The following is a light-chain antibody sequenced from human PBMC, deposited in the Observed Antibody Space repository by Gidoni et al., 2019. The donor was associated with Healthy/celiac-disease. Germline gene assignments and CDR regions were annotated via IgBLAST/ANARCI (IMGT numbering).Light chain of an antibody. CDR2: DAS. V-gene: IGKV3D-11*01. Sequence: IVLTQSPATLSLSPGERATLSCRASQGVSSYLAWYQQKPGQPPRLLIYDASNRATGIPARFSGSGPGTDFTLTISSLEPEDFAVYYCQQRSTPGTFGGGTKVEIK. CDR3: QQRSTPGT. CDR1: QGVSSY. J-gene: IGKJ4*01.